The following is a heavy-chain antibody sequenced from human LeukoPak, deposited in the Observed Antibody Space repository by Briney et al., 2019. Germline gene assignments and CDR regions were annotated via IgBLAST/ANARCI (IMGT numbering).Heavy chain of an antibody. CDR2: MNPNSGNT. V-gene: IGHV1-8*01. CDR1: GYTFTSYD. D-gene: IGHD6-19*01. Sequence: ASVKVSCKASGYTFTSYDINWARQATGQGLEWMGWMNPNSGNTGYAQKFQGRVTMTRNTSISTAYMELSSLRSEDTAVYYCARGESYSSGQDYWGQGTLVTVSS. J-gene: IGHJ4*02. CDR3: ARGESYSSGQDY.